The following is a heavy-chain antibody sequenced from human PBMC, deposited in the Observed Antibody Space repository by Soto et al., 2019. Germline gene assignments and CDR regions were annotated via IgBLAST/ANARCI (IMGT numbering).Heavy chain of an antibody. Sequence: PGGSLRLSCAASGFTFSSYSMNWVRQAPGKGLECVSYITGGSTIYYADSVKGRFTVSRDNAENSLYLQMNSLRDEDTAVYYCARGPNTAVAGRFDYWGQRTLV. V-gene: IGHV3-48*02. CDR3: ARGPNTAVAGRFDY. D-gene: IGHD6-19*01. CDR1: GFTFSSYS. J-gene: IGHJ4*02. CDR2: ITGGSTI.